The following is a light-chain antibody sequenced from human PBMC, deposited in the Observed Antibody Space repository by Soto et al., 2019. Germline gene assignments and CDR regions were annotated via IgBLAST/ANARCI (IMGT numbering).Light chain of an antibody. CDR1: QGIAPY. V-gene: IGKV1-27*01. CDR2: AKS. J-gene: IGKJ4*01. CDR3: HKYNSAPLT. Sequence: DVQMTQSPSSLSAFVGDIVTITCRASQGIAPYLAWIQQKPGKVPKLLIYAKSTLQSGVPSRFSGSVSGTDFTLTINILQPADVGTYYCHKYNSAPLTFGGGTKVEIK.